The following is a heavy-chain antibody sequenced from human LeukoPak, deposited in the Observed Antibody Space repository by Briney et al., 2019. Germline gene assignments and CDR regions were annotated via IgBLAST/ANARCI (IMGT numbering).Heavy chain of an antibody. CDR1: GGSIYRQNW. Sequence: PSETLSLTCAVSGGSIYRQNWWRGVRPPPGKGLEGIGEVFQSGSTNYDPSLKTRLTISVDTSTNQFSLTLSSATAATTAVYYCASYMIVPGTRGFDNWGQGTLVTVSS. D-gene: IGHD6-19*01. CDR3: ASYMIVPGTRGFDN. CDR2: VFQSGST. V-gene: IGHV4-4*02. J-gene: IGHJ4*02.